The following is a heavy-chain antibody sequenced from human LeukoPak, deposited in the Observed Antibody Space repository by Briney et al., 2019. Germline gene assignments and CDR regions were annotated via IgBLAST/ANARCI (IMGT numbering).Heavy chain of an antibody. V-gene: IGHV1-18*01. J-gene: IGHJ4*02. D-gene: IGHD2-15*01. CDR3: ALLGYCSGGNCYPIDY. CDR2: ISGYNGNT. CDR1: GYTFTSYG. Sequence: ASVKVSGKASGYTFTSYGISCVRQAPGQGLEWMGWISGYNGNTNYAQKLQGRVTMTTDTSTSTAYMELRSLRSDDTAVYYCALLGYCSGGNCYPIDYWGQGTLVTVSS.